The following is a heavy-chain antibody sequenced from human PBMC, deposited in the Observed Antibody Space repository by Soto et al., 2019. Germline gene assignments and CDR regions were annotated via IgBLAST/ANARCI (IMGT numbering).Heavy chain of an antibody. CDR3: ARDSWDYDYIWGSPDYYYYYMDV. Sequence: GASVKVSCKASGYTFTSYGISWVRQAPGQGLEWMGWISAYNGNTNYAQKLQGRVTMTTDKSTSTAYMELSNLRSEDTAVYYCARDSWDYDYIWGSPDYYYYYMDVWGKGTTVTVSS. CDR2: ISAYNGNT. CDR1: GYTFTSYG. J-gene: IGHJ6*03. D-gene: IGHD3-16*01. V-gene: IGHV1-18*01.